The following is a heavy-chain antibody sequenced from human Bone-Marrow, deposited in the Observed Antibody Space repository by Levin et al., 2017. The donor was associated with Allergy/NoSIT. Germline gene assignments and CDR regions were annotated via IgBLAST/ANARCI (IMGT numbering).Heavy chain of an antibody. J-gene: IGHJ5*02. D-gene: IGHD2-2*02. V-gene: IGHV1-18*01. Sequence: ASVKVSCKASGYTFDTYGINWVRQAPGRGLEWMGWIGVHSGDTKYAQNLQGRVTLIADTSTSTIYMEVGSLRPDDTAVYCCARDAKAYCTSGGCYRGAWFDAWGQGSRVTVSS. CDR1: GYTFDTYG. CDR2: IGVHSGDT. CDR3: ARDAKAYCTSGGCYRGAWFDA.